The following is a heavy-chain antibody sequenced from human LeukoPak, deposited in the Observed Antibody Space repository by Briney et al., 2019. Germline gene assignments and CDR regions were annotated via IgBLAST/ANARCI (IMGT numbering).Heavy chain of an antibody. Sequence: GGSLRLSCAASGFTFGSYAMSWVRQAPGKGLEWVSAISGSGGSTYYADSVKGRFTISRDNSKNTLYLQMNSLRAEDTAVYYCAKDPGWNPRYFDYWGQGTLVTVSS. CDR3: AKDPGWNPRYFDY. V-gene: IGHV3-23*01. D-gene: IGHD1-1*01. J-gene: IGHJ4*02. CDR2: ISGSGGST. CDR1: GFTFGSYA.